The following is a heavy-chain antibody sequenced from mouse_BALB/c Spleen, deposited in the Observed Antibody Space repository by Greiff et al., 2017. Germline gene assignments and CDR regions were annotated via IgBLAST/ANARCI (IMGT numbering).Heavy chain of an antibody. V-gene: IGHV5-4*02. CDR3: ARGQGAMDY. J-gene: IGHJ4*01. Sequence: EVKVEESGGGLVKPGGSLKLSCAASGFTFSDYYMYWVRQTPEKRLEWVATISDGGSYTYYPDSVKGRFTISRDNAKNNLYLQMSSLKSEDTAMYYCARGQGAMDYWGQGTSVTVSS. CDR1: GFTFSDYY. D-gene: IGHD3-2*01. CDR2: ISDGGSYT.